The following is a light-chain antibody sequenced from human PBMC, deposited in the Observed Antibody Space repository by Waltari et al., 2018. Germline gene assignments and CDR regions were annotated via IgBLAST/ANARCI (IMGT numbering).Light chain of an antibody. CDR1: QSVGSN. CDR2: GAS. Sequence: ETVMTQSPATLSVSPGERVTLSCRASQSVGSNLAWYQQKLGQAPRLLINGASTSATGIPARFSGSGSVTEFTLTISSLQSEDFAIYYCQQYYNWPITFGQGTRLEIK. CDR3: QQYYNWPIT. V-gene: IGKV3-15*01. J-gene: IGKJ5*01.